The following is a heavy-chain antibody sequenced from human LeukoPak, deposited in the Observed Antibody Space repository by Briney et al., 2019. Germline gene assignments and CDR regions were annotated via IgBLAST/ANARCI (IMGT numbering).Heavy chain of an antibody. V-gene: IGHV4-59*01. CDR2: IYYSGST. CDR3: ARDGEYCGGDCYSGLSN. CDR1: GGSISNYY. Sequence: SETLSLTCTVSGGSISNYYWSWIRQSPEKGREWIGYIYYSGSTNYNPSLKSRVTISLDMSKNQFSLKLTSVTPADTAVYYCARDGEYCGGDCYSGLSNWGRGTLVTVSS. J-gene: IGHJ4*02. D-gene: IGHD2-21*02.